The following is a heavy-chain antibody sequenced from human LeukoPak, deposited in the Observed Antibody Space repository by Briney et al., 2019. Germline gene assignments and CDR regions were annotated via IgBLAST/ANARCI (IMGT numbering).Heavy chain of an antibody. CDR1: GYTFTGYY. J-gene: IGHJ6*03. CDR3: AREHSSHRPPYYYMDV. V-gene: IGHV1-2*02. D-gene: IGHD6-13*01. CDR2: INPNSGGT. Sequence: ASVKVSCKASGYTFTGYYMHWVRQAPGQGLEWMGWINPNSGGTNYAQKFQGRVTMTRDTSISTAYMELSRLRSDDTAVYYCAREHSSHRPPYYYMDVWGKGTTVTVSS.